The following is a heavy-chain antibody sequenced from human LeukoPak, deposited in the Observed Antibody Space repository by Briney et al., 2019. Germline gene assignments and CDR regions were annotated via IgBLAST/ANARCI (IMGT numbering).Heavy chain of an antibody. CDR3: ARVYSSGWYVGDY. D-gene: IGHD6-19*01. CDR2: ISSSGSTI. CDR1: GFTFSSYS. Sequence: GGSLRFSCAASGFTFSSYSMNWVRQAPGKGLEWVSRISSSGSTIFYADSVKGRFTISRDNAKNTLYLQMNSLRAEDTAVYYCARVYSSGWYVGDYWGQGTLVTVSS. J-gene: IGHJ4*02. V-gene: IGHV3-48*04.